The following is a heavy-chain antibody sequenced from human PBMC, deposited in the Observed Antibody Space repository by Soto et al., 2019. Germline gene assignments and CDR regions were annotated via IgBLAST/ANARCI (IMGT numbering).Heavy chain of an antibody. J-gene: IGHJ6*02. V-gene: IGHV3-23*01. CDR1: GFTFSRYA. CDR2: VSYSGGGT. D-gene: IGHD4-17*01. CDR3: VKDKGSTVSPSDYYYNGMDV. Sequence: GGSLRLSCVASGFTFSRYAMHWVRQAPGKGLEWVSGVSYSGGGTYHADSVKGRLTISRHNSKNTLYLQMGSLRAEDTAVYYCVKDKGSTVSPSDYYYNGMDVWGQGTTVTVSS.